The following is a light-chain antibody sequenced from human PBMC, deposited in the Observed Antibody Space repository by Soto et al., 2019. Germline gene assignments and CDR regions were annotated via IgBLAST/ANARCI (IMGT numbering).Light chain of an antibody. J-gene: IGLJ1*01. CDR3: CSYAGSSNYV. CDR2: EDA. V-gene: IGLV2-23*01. Sequence: QSVLAQPASVSGSPGQSITISCTGTSSDVGSYNLVSWYQQHPGKAPKLIIYEDAKRPSGVSNRFSGSKSGNTASLTISGLQAEDEADYYCCSYAGSSNYVVGTGTKVTVL. CDR1: SSDVGSYNL.